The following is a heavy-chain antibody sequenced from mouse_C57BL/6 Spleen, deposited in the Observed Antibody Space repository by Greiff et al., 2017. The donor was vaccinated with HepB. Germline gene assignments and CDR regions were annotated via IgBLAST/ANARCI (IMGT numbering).Heavy chain of an antibody. D-gene: IGHD1-3*01. J-gene: IGHJ2*01. CDR1: GYTFTSYW. Sequence: QVQLQQSGAELVMPGASVKLSCKASGYTFTSYWMHWVKQRPGQGLEWIGEIDPSDSYTNYNQKFKGKSTLTVDKSSSTAYMQLSSLTSEDSAVYYCARRKGTNFDYWGQGTTLTVSS. V-gene: IGHV1-69*01. CDR3: ARRKGTNFDY. CDR2: IDPSDSYT.